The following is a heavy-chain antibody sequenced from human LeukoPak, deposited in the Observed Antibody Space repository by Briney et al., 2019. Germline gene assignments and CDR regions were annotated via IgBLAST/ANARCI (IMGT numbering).Heavy chain of an antibody. CDR1: GFTFSDYS. V-gene: IGHV3-21*03. CDR2: ISSSSSYI. CDR3: ARVASGWIDN. J-gene: IGHJ4*02. Sequence: GGSLRLSCTASGFTFSDYSMSWVRQAPRKGLEWVSSISSSSSYIFYADSVKGRFTISRDNAKNSLYLQMNSLRAEDTAVYYCARVASGWIDNWGQGTLVTVSS. D-gene: IGHD6-19*01.